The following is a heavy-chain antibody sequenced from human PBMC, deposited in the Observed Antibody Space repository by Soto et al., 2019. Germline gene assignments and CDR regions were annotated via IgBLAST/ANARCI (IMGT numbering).Heavy chain of an antibody. Sequence: QVQLVESGGGVVQPERSQRLSCAASKFTFRTYVMHWVRQALGKGLEWVALISFDGSNKYYADSVKGRFTISRDNSKNTMYLQMNSLRPEETAVYYCAREMIPMIMGGMSAMDVWGQGTTVTVSS. CDR1: KFTFRTYV. CDR3: AREMIPMIMGGMSAMDV. V-gene: IGHV3-30*04. J-gene: IGHJ6*02. D-gene: IGHD3-22*01. CDR2: ISFDGSNK.